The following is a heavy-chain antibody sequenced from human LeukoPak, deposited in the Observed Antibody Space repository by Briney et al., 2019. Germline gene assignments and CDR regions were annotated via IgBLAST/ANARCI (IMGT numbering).Heavy chain of an antibody. CDR1: GGSISSGGYY. J-gene: IGHJ5*01. D-gene: IGHD6-13*01. CDR3: ARVGYSSSPTGFDP. CDR2: IYYSGST. V-gene: IGHV4-31*03. Sequence: SESLSLTCTVSGGSISSGGYYWTWIRQHPGKGLEWIGYIYYSGSTYYNPSLKSRVTISVDTSKNQFSLKLSSVTAADTAVYYCARVGYSSSPTGFDPWGQGNISTVSS.